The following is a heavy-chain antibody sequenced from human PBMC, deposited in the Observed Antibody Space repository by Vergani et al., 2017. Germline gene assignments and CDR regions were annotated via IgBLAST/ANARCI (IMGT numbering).Heavy chain of an antibody. V-gene: IGHV3-30*02. D-gene: IGHD6-19*01. Sequence: QVQLVASGGGVVQPGGSLRLSCAASGFTFSSYGMHWVRQAPGKGLEWVAFIRYDGSNKYDADSVKGRFTISRDNSKNSLYLQMNSLRTEDTALYYCAIDISGWPEYYYYYYGMDVWGQGTTVTVSS. J-gene: IGHJ6*02. CDR3: AIDISGWPEYYYYYYGMDV. CDR2: IRYDGSNK. CDR1: GFTFSSYG.